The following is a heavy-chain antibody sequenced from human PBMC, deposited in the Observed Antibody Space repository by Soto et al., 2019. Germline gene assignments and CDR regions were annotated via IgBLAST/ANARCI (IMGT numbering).Heavy chain of an antibody. Sequence: QVQLQESGPGLVKPSGTLSLTCAVSGGSISSSHWWTWGRPYPGKGLEYIGGISHSGTSNSNPSLKSRVTVPVDKSKNNFSLTLTSVTDADTAVYYCARVVLKIPRGAFDAWGHGTLVIVSS. CDR3: ARVVLKIPRGAFDA. J-gene: IGHJ3*01. CDR2: ISHSGTS. CDR1: GGSISSSHW. V-gene: IGHV4-4*02. D-gene: IGHD2-2*02.